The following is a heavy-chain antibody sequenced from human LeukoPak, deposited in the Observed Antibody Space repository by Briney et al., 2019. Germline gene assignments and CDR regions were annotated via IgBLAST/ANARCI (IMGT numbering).Heavy chain of an antibody. CDR2: ISGSGGST. J-gene: IGHJ4*02. V-gene: IGHV3-23*01. CDR3: ARLGIITAAGSNDY. Sequence: GSLRLSCAASGFTFSSYAMSWVRQTPGKGLEWVSAISGSGGSTYYADSVKGRFTISRDNSKNTLYLQMNSLRAEGTAVYYCARLGIITAAGSNDYWGQGTLVTVSS. D-gene: IGHD6-13*01. CDR1: GFTFSSYA.